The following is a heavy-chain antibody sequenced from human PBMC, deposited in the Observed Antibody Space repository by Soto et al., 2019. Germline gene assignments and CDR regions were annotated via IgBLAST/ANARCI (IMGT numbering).Heavy chain of an antibody. CDR3: AKDPVCGGDCYSGDY. D-gene: IGHD2-21*02. CDR1: GFTFSSYA. Sequence: EVQLLESGGGLVQPGGSLRLSCAASGFTFSSYAMSWLRQAPGKGLEWVSAISGSGGSTYYADSVKGRFTISRDNSKNTLYLQMNSLRAEDTAVYYCAKDPVCGGDCYSGDYWGQGTLVTVSS. V-gene: IGHV3-23*01. J-gene: IGHJ4*02. CDR2: ISGSGGST.